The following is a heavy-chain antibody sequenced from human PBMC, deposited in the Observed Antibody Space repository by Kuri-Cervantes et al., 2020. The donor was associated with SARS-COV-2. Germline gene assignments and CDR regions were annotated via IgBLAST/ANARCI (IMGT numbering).Heavy chain of an antibody. J-gene: IGHJ4*02. V-gene: IGHV4-59*01. Sequence: GSLRLSCTVSGGSISSYYWSWTRQPPGKGLEWIGYIYYSGSTNYNPSLKSRVTISVDTSKNQFSLKLSSVTAADTAVYYCARANYYYDSSGWGCYFDYWGQGTLVTVSS. CDR3: ARANYYYDSSGWGCYFDY. CDR2: IYYSGST. CDR1: GGSISSYY. D-gene: IGHD3-22*01.